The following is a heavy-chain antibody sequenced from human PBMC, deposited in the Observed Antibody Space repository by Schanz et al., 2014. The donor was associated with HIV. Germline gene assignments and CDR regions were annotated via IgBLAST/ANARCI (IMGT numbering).Heavy chain of an antibody. Sequence: QVQLVESGGGVVQPGRSLRLSCAASGFTFSDYGMHWVRQAPGKGLEWGAVKWNDGSNTFYADSVKGRFTISRDNSKKTVFLQMNNLRAEDTAVYYCARDRLHPGNGMDVWGQGTTVTVSS. CDR2: KWNDGSNT. V-gene: IGHV3-33*01. D-gene: IGHD4-4*01. CDR3: ARDRLHPGNGMDV. J-gene: IGHJ6*02. CDR1: GFTFSDYG.